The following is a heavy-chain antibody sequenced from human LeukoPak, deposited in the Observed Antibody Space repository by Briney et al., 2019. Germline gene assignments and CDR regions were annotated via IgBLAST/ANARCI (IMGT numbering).Heavy chain of an antibody. Sequence: SVKVSCKASGGTFSNYAISWVRQAPGQGLEWMGRIIPILGIANYAQKFQGRVTITADKSTSTAYMELSSLRSEDTAVYYCASGSTRTRETAMVPYDNWGQGTLVTVSS. J-gene: IGHJ4*02. CDR1: GGTFSNYA. V-gene: IGHV1-69*04. D-gene: IGHD5-18*01. CDR3: ASGSTRTRETAMVPYDN. CDR2: IIPILGIA.